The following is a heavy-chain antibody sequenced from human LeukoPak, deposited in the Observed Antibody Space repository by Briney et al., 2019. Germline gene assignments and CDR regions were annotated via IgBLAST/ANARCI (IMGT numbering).Heavy chain of an antibody. D-gene: IGHD6-13*01. CDR2: IIPILGIA. J-gene: IGHJ6*03. CDR1: GYTFTGYY. V-gene: IGHV1-18*04. CDR3: ARAPSYSSSWYSGGYYYMDV. Sequence: GASVKVSCKASGYTFTGYYMHWVRQAPGQGLEWMGRIIPILGIANYAQKLQGRVTMTTDTSTSTAYMELRSLRSDDTAVYYCARAPSYSSSWYSGGYYYMDVWGKGTTVTVSS.